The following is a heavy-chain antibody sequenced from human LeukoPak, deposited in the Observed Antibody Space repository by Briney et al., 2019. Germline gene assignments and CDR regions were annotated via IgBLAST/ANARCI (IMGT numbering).Heavy chain of an antibody. D-gene: IGHD6-19*01. Sequence: ASVKVSCKASGYTFTSYYMHWVRQAPGQGLEWMGWINPNSGGTNYAQKFQGRVTMTRDTSISTAYMELSRLRSDDTAVYYCARDVGIAVAGTEGYNWFDPWGQGTLVTVSS. V-gene: IGHV1-2*02. CDR2: INPNSGGT. CDR3: ARDVGIAVAGTEGYNWFDP. J-gene: IGHJ5*02. CDR1: GYTFTSYY.